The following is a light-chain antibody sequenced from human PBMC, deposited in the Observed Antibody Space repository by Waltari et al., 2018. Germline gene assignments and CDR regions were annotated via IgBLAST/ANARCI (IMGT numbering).Light chain of an antibody. V-gene: IGKV3-20*01. J-gene: IGKJ4*01. CDR3: QQYDGLVLT. Sequence: EIVLTPSPGTLSLSPGERATLSCRASQSVTSISFSWYQHKPGQAPRLLIYGTSNRATGIPDRFSGSGFGTDFTLTISRLEPEDFAVYYCQQYDGLVLTFGGGTKVEI. CDR1: QSVTSIS. CDR2: GTS.